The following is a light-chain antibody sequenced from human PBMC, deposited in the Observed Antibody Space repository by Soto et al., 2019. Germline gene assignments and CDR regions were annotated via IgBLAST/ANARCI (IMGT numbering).Light chain of an antibody. Sequence: QSVLTQPPSVSGAPGQRVTISCTGSNSNIGAGYDVNWYQHFPGTAPKLLIYVNTNRPSGVPDRFSGSKSGSSTSLAITGLQSEDEADYYCSSYAGSNNFVFGTGTKLTVL. J-gene: IGLJ1*01. CDR1: NSNIGAGYD. V-gene: IGLV1-40*01. CDR2: VNT. CDR3: SSYAGSNNFV.